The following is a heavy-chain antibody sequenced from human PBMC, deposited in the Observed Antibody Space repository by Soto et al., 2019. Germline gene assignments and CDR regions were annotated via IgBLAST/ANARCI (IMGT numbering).Heavy chain of an antibody. J-gene: IGHJ5*02. CDR1: GGSISSSSYY. CDR3: ARQHIVVVVAATEHRHNWFDP. D-gene: IGHD2-15*01. Sequence: SETLSLTCTVSGGSISSSSYYWGWIRQPPGKGLEWIGSIYYSGSTYYNPSLKSRVTISVDTSKNQFSLKLSSVTAADTAVYYCARQHIVVVVAATEHRHNWFDPWGQGTLVTVSS. V-gene: IGHV4-39*01. CDR2: IYYSGST.